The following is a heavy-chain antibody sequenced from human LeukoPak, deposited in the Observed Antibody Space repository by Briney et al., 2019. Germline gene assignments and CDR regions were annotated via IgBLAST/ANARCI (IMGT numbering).Heavy chain of an antibody. CDR1: GYTFTGYY. J-gene: IGHJ4*02. Sequence: ASVKVSCKASGYTFTGYYMHWARQAPGQGLEWMGXXXXXXXGTNYAQKFQGRVTMTRDSRVTMTRDTSISAAYMELSRLRSDDTAVYYCARQSNTPAGDFDYWGQGTLVTVSS. D-gene: IGHD6-13*01. V-gene: IGHV1-2*02. CDR2: XXXXXXGT. CDR3: ARQSNTPAGDFDY.